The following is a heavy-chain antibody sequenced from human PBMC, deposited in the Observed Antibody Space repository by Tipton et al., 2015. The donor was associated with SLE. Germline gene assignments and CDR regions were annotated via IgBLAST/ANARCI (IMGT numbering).Heavy chain of an antibody. D-gene: IGHD3-10*01. CDR2: IYTGGST. Sequence: TLSLTCTVSGGSISSGSYYWSWIRQPAGKGLEWIGHIYTGGSTNYNPSLKSRVTISIDMSKSQFSLKLSSLTASDTAVYYCARGRYYYDSGSLGFDSWGQGTLVTGSS. J-gene: IGHJ4*02. CDR3: ARGRYYYDSGSLGFDS. V-gene: IGHV4-61*09. CDR1: GGSISSGSYY.